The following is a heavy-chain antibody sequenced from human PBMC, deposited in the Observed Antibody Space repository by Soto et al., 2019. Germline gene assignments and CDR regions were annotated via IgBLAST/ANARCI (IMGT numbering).Heavy chain of an antibody. V-gene: IGHV3-33*01. CDR2: IWYDGSNK. D-gene: IGHD1-26*01. J-gene: IGHJ4*02. CDR1: GFTFSSYA. CDR3: ARDGESYHFDY. Sequence: QVQLVESGGGVVQPGTSLRLSCAASGFTFSSYAMHWVRQAPGKGLEWVTVIWYDGSNKYYADSVKGRFTISRDNSKHTLYLQMTSLRAQDTAVYYCARDGESYHFDYWGQGTLVTVAS.